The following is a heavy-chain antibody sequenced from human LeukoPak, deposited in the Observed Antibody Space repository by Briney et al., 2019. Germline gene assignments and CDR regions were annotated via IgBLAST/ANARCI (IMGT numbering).Heavy chain of an antibody. J-gene: IGHJ4*02. CDR1: GLTFSTYD. Sequence: PGGSLRLSCAVSGLTFSTYDMHWVRQATGNGLEWISSIGTVGDTYYSPSVKGRFTISRENAKSSLYLQMNNLRVGDTAIYYCVRGAAGYDYWGQGTLVTVSS. V-gene: IGHV3-13*01. D-gene: IGHD5-12*01. CDR2: IGTVGDT. CDR3: VRGAAGYDY.